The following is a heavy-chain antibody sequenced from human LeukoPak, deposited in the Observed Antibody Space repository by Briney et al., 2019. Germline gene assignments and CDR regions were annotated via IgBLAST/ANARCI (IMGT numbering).Heavy chain of an antibody. CDR2: ISSSSSYI. Sequence: PGGSLRPSCAASGFTFSSYSMNWVGQAPGKGLEWVSSISSSSSYIYYADSVKGRFTISRDNSKNTLYLQMNSLRAEDTAVYYCARDLMDSYGTPPGYWGQGTLVTVSS. V-gene: IGHV3-21*04. D-gene: IGHD5-18*01. CDR3: ARDLMDSYGTPPGY. J-gene: IGHJ4*02. CDR1: GFTFSSYS.